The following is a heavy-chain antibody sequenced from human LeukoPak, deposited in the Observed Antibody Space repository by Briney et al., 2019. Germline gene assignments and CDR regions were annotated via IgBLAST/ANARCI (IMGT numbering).Heavy chain of an antibody. D-gene: IGHD5-12*01. CDR1: GFTFSSYA. CDR3: SKRDIVAGVVDR. J-gene: IGHJ4*02. CDR2: ISDNGVYA. Sequence: GGPLRLSCAASGFTFSSYAMSWVRQAPGKGLEWVSIISDNGVYAYYADSVKGRFTISRDNSKDTLYLQMNSLRAEDTAVYYCSKRDIVAGVVDRWGQGALVTVSS. V-gene: IGHV3-23*01.